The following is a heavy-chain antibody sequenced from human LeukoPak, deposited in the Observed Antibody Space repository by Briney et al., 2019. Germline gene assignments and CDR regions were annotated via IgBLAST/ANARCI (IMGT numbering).Heavy chain of an antibody. V-gene: IGHV3-23*01. CDR2: ISAGGSST. D-gene: IGHD6-13*01. CDR3: AKDQQQLEYYYYGMDV. CDR1: GFTFSSYA. Sequence: GGSLRLSCAASGFTFSSYAMSWVRQAPGKGLEWVSVISAGGSSTNYADSVKGHFTISRDNSKNTLSLQMNSLRAEDTAVYYCAKDQQQLEYYYYGMDVWGQGTTVTVSS. J-gene: IGHJ6*02.